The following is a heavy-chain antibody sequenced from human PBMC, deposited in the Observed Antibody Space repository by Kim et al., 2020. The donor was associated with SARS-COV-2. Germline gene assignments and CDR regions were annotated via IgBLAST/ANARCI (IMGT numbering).Heavy chain of an antibody. CDR3: AKDACSGGSCYFDY. Sequence: GGSLRLSCAASGFTFDDYAMHWVRQAPGKGLEWVSGISWNSGSIGYADSVKGRFTISRDNAKNSLYLQMNSLRAEDTALYYCAKDACSGGSCYFDYWGQGTLVTVSS. J-gene: IGHJ4*02. CDR2: ISWNSGSI. D-gene: IGHD2-15*01. CDR1: GFTFDDYA. V-gene: IGHV3-9*01.